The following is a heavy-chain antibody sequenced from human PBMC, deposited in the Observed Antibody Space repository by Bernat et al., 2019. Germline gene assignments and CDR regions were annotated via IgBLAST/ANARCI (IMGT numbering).Heavy chain of an antibody. V-gene: IGHV4-59*01. D-gene: IGHD5-12*01. CDR2: IYYSGST. CDR1: GGSISSYY. J-gene: IGHJ6*02. CDR3: ARGAEPTELWLRPLYYYYGMDV. Sequence: QVQLQESGPGLVKPSETLSLTCTVSGGSISSYYWSWIRQPPGKGLEWIGYIYYSGSTNYNPSLKSRVTISVDTSKNQFSLKRSSVTAADTAVYYCARGAEPTELWLRPLYYYYGMDVWGQGTTVTVSS.